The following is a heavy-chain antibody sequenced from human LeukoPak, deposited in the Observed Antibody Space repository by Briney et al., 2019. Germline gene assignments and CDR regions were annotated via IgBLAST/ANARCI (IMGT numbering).Heavy chain of an antibody. CDR2: IYPGDSDT. CDR1: GYSFTSYW. V-gene: IGHV5-51*01. Sequence: GESLKISCKGSGYSFTSYWIGWVRQMPGKGLEWMGIIYPGDSDTRYSPSFQGQVTISADKSISTAYLQWSSLKASDTAMYYCARSKRVLARGYSYGLHYYYGMDVWGQGTTVTVSS. CDR3: ARSKRVLARGYSYGLHYYYGMDV. J-gene: IGHJ6*02. D-gene: IGHD5-18*01.